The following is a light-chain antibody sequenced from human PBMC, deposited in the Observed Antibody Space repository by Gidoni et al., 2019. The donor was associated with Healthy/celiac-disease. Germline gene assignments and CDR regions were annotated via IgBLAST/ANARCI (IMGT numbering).Light chain of an antibody. CDR1: QSRLHSNGYNY. CDR3: MQALQTPT. CDR2: LGS. Sequence: DSVMTQSPLSLPVTPGEPASISCRSSQSRLHSNGYNYLDWYLQKPGQSPQLLIYLGSNRASGVPDRFSGSGSGTDFTLKISRVEAEDVGVYYCMQALQTPTFGQXTKVEIK. V-gene: IGKV2-28*01. J-gene: IGKJ1*01.